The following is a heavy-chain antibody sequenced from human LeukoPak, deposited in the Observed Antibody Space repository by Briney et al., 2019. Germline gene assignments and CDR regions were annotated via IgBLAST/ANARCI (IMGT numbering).Heavy chain of an antibody. J-gene: IGHJ5*02. D-gene: IGHD2-2*01. Sequence: ASVKVSCKASGYIFTSYGISWVRQAPGQGLEWMGWISARNGDTNYAQKVQGRVTMTTDTSTSTAYMEVRSLRSDDTAVYYCARDPTTYCSSTSCYGGHNWFDPWGQGTLVTVSS. CDR1: GYIFTSYG. CDR2: ISARNGDT. V-gene: IGHV1-18*01. CDR3: ARDPTTYCSSTSCYGGHNWFDP.